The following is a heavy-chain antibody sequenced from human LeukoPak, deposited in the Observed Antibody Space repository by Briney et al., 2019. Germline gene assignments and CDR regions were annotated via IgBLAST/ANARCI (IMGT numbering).Heavy chain of an antibody. CDR2: ISYDGSNK. D-gene: IGHD6-13*01. CDR1: GFTFSSYA. CDR3: AREGPHGSSWYYFDY. Sequence: PGGSLRLSCAASGFTFSSYAMHWVRQAPGKGLEWVAVISYDGSNKYYADSVKGRFTISRDNSKNTLYLQMNSLRAEDTAVYYCAREGPHGSSWYYFDYWGQGTLVTVSS. V-gene: IGHV3-30-3*01. J-gene: IGHJ4*02.